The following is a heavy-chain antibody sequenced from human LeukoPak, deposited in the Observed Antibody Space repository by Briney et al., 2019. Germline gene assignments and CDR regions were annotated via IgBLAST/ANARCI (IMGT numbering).Heavy chain of an antibody. CDR1: GYSFTSFA. V-gene: IGHV7-4-1*01. CDR3: ARGRDCSGGNCYSDY. CDR2: INTNTGNP. J-gene: IGHJ4*02. D-gene: IGHD2-15*01. Sequence: ASVTVSFKASGYSFTSFAMKWVRQAPGQGLEWMGWINTNTGNPTYARGFAGRFVFSLDNSVSTAYLQISGLEAEDTAVYYCARGRDCSGGNCYSDYWGQGTLVTVSS.